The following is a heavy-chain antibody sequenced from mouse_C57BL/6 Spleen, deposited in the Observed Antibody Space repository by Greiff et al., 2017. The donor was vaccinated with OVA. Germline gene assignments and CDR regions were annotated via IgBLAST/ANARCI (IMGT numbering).Heavy chain of an antibody. J-gene: IGHJ1*03. D-gene: IGHD2-4*01. CDR1: GYTFTSSW. CDR3: ARRGITGWYFDV. Sequence: QVQLQQPGAELVRPVSSVTLSCKASGYTFTSSWLPLLMPSPLQVLSLIGNIYPSDSETHYNQKFKDKATLTVDKSSSTAYMQLSSLTSEDSAVYYCARRGITGWYFDVWGTGTTVTVSS. V-gene: IGHV1-52*01. CDR2: IYPSDSET.